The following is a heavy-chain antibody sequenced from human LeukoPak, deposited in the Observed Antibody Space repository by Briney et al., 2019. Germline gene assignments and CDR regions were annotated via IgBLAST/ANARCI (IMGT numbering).Heavy chain of an antibody. CDR2: IKQDGGEI. CDR1: GGSISSSSYY. J-gene: IGHJ4*02. CDR3: ARDKISGPTKFDH. Sequence: ETLSLTCTVSGGSISSSSYYWGWIRQPPGKGLEWVANIKQDGGEIYYVDSVKGRFTISRDNAKNSLYLQMDTLRADDSAIYYCARDKISGPTKFDHWGRGTLVTVSS. D-gene: IGHD3-10*01. V-gene: IGHV3-7*01.